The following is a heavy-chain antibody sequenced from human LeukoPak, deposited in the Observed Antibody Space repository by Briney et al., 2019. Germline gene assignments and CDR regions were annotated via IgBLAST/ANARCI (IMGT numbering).Heavy chain of an antibody. Sequence: KPGGSLRLSCAASGFTFSSYAMSWVRQAPGKGLEWVSAISDSGGSTYYADSVKGRFTISRDNSKNTLYLQMNSLRAEDTAVYYCAKDPYYDSSGYYLATNYFDYWGQGTLVTVSS. J-gene: IGHJ4*02. CDR1: GFTFSSYA. D-gene: IGHD3-22*01. CDR2: ISDSGGST. V-gene: IGHV3-23*01. CDR3: AKDPYYDSSGYYLATNYFDY.